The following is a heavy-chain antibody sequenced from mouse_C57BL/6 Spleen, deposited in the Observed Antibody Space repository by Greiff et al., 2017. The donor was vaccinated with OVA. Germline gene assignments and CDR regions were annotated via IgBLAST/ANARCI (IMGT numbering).Heavy chain of an antibody. J-gene: IGHJ2*01. Sequence: EVQLEESVAELVKPGASVKLSCTASGFNIKDSYMHWVKQRTEQGLEWIGRIDPADGETKYAPKFQGKATITADTSSNTAYLQLSSLTSEHTTLSYCAILFISTVVLAYWGQGTTLTVSA. CDR3: AILFISTVVLAY. V-gene: IGHV14-2*01. D-gene: IGHD1-1*01. CDR2: IDPADGET. CDR1: GFNIKDSY.